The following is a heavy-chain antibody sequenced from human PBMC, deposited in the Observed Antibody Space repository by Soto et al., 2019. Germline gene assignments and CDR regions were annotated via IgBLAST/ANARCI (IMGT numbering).Heavy chain of an antibody. D-gene: IGHD7-27*01. Sequence: EVQLVESGGGLVQPGGSLRLSCAASRFTFSTYWMGWVRRAPGKGLERVANIKQDGREKYYVDSVKGRFTISRDNAKNSLYLQMNSLRAEDTAVYYCARWDWGGYYFDYWGQVTLVTVSS. CDR2: IKQDGREK. CDR3: ARWDWGGYYFDY. CDR1: RFTFSTYW. V-gene: IGHV3-7*01. J-gene: IGHJ4*02.